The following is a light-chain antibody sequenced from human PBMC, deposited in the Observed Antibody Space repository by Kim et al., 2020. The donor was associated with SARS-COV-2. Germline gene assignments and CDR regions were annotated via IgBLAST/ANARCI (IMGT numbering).Light chain of an antibody. Sequence: GQSVTISCTGTNGDVGGYESVSWYQQHPGKAPKLVIFDVKKVPSGVTDRFYGSKSGTTASLTIYRLQAEDEADYFCCSYAGSYTWVFGGGTQLTVL. CDR2: DVK. CDR3: CSYAGSYTWV. J-gene: IGLJ3*02. CDR1: NGDVGGYES. V-gene: IGLV2-11*01.